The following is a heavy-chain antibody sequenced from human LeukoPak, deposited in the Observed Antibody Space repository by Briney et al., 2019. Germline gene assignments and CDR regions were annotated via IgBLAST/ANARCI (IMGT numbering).Heavy chain of an antibody. Sequence: ASVKVCCKASGYTFTGYYMHWVRQAPGQGLELMGWINPNSGGTNYAQKVQGRVTMTRDTSIRTAYMELSRLRSDDTAVYYWARVRWGDDNRGIDYWGQGTLVTVSS. CDR2: INPNSGGT. J-gene: IGHJ4*02. V-gene: IGHV1-2*02. CDR3: ARVRWGDDNRGIDY. CDR1: GYTFTGYY. D-gene: IGHD3-10*01.